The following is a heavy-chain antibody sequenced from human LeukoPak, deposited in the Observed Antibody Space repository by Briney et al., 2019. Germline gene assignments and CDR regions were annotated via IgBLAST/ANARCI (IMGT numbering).Heavy chain of an antibody. V-gene: IGHV4-59*01. D-gene: IGHD3-10*01. CDR3: ARTTLIGRGVVLTNWFDP. CDR1: GGSISSYY. J-gene: IGHJ5*02. CDR2: IYYSGST. Sequence: SETLSLTCTVSGGSISSYYWSWIRQPPGKGLEWIGYIYYSGSTNYNPSLKSRVTISVDTSKNHFSLKLSSVTAADTAVYYCARTTLIGRGVVLTNWFDPWGQGTLVTVSS.